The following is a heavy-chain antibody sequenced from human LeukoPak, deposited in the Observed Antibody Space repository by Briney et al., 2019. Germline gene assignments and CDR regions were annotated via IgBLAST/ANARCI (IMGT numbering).Heavy chain of an antibody. CDR3: ATDFPTRPTVAGYYYGMDV. CDR1: GFTPSSYW. J-gene: IGHJ6*02. D-gene: IGHD6-19*01. Sequence: GGSLRLSCAASGFTPSSYWMSWVRQAPGKGLGWGADIKQDGSEKYYVDPVKGRFTISTDNAKNSLYLQMNSLRAEDTAVYYCATDFPTRPTVAGYYYGMDVWGQGTTVTVSS. V-gene: IGHV3-7*01. CDR2: IKQDGSEK.